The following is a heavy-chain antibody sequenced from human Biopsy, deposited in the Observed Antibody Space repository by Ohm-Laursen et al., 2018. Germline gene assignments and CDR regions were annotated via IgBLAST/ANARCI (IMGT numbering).Heavy chain of an antibody. D-gene: IGHD2-15*01. V-gene: IGHV4-34*01. CDR3: ARHGSQGYCTGGSCVDY. CDR2: INHSGRT. Sequence: TLSLTCAVYGESFNGYYWSWIRRTPGKGLEWIGEINHSGRTNYNPSLKSRVTISVDTSKNQFSLKLSSATAADTAVFYCARHGSQGYCTGGSCVDYWGQGALVTVSS. J-gene: IGHJ4*02. CDR1: GESFNGYY.